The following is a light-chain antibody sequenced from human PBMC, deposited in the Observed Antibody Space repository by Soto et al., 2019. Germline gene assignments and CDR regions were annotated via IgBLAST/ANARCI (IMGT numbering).Light chain of an antibody. J-gene: IGLJ2*01. Sequence: QSVLTQPPSASGAPGQSVTISCSGSNSNIGSNTVNWYQHLPGTAPKLLIYNPYRRPSGVPDRFSASKSGTSASLAISGLQSEDEADYYCAAWDDSLNHGVFGGGTKGTVL. CDR1: NSNIGSNT. CDR2: NPY. V-gene: IGLV1-44*01. CDR3: AAWDDSLNHGV.